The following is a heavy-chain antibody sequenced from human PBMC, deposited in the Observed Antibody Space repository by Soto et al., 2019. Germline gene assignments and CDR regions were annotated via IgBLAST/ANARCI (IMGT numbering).Heavy chain of an antibody. CDR2: INHSGST. D-gene: IGHD2-15*01. J-gene: IGHJ4*02. CDR1: GGSFGGYY. CDR3: ARDKGYCSDTSCPDFDY. V-gene: IGHV4-34*01. Sequence: SETLSLTCAVYGGSFGGYYWSWIRQPPGKGLEWIGEINHSGSTNYNPSLKSRVTISVDTSKNQFSLKLSSVTAADTAVYYCARDKGYCSDTSCPDFDYWGQGTLVTVSS.